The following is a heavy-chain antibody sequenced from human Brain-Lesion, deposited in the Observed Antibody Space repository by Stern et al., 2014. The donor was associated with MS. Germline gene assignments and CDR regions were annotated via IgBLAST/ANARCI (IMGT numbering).Heavy chain of an antibody. D-gene: IGHD3-16*01. CDR1: GFPFNTAW. CDR3: ARGGGVYDY. Sequence: EVQLEESGGDLVKPGGSLRLSCVASGFPFNTAWMGWVRQVPGRGLVWVGRIKTKKDGETTGYAAPVRGRFTISRDDSKNTLYLQMNSLKAEDTALYYCARGGGVYDYWGQGTLVAVSS. CDR2: IKTKKDGETT. J-gene: IGHJ4*02. V-gene: IGHV3-15*01.